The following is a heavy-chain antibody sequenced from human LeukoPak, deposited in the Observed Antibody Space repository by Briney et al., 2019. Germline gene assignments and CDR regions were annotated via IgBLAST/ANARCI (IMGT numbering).Heavy chain of an antibody. D-gene: IGHD3-16*01. Sequence: GGSLRLSCAASGFTVSSNYMSWVRQAPGKGLEWVSVIYSGGSTYYADSVKGRFTISRDNSKNTLYLQMNSLRAEDTAVYYCARSTIKLSAGGWFDPWGQGTLVTVSS. V-gene: IGHV3-66*01. CDR3: ARSTIKLSAGGWFDP. J-gene: IGHJ5*02. CDR1: GFTVSSNY. CDR2: IYSGGST.